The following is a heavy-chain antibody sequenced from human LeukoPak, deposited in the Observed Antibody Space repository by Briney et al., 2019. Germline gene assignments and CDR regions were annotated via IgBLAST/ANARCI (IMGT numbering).Heavy chain of an antibody. D-gene: IGHD3-10*01. CDR3: ARGDSGYFFYYGLDV. V-gene: IGHV1-8*01. Sequence: EASVKVSCKASGYTFTNYDINWVRQATGQGLEWMGWMNSNSGNTGYAQKFQGRVTMTRNTSISTAYMELTRLTSEDTAVYYCARGDSGYFFYYGLDVWGQGTTVTVSS. CDR2: MNSNSGNT. CDR1: GYTFTNYD. J-gene: IGHJ6*02.